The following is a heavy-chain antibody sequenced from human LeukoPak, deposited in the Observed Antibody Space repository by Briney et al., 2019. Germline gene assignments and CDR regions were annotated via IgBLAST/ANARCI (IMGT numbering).Heavy chain of an antibody. Sequence: GSLRLSCAASGFTFSNHGMNWIRQPPGKGLEWIGSIYNAGRTNYNPSLRSRVTISVDTSKNQFSLRLSSVTAADTAVYYCAFSSSVVSPDWFDPWGQGILVTVSS. D-gene: IGHD2/OR15-2a*01. CDR2: IYNAGRT. V-gene: IGHV4-59*11. CDR1: GFTFSNHG. J-gene: IGHJ5*02. CDR3: AFSSSVVSPDWFDP.